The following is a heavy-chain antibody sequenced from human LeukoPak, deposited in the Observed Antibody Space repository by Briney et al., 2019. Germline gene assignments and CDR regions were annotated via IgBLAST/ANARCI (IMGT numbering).Heavy chain of an antibody. CDR3: ARGLRGYSYGYVPWELSYYMDV. CDR2: MHSSGRT. D-gene: IGHD5-18*01. Sequence: SETLSLTCTVSGYSISSGYFWGWIRQPAGEGLEWIGRMHSSGRTSYSPSLKSRVTISVDTSKNQFSLKLSSVTAADTAVYYCARGLRGYSYGYVPWELSYYMDVWGKGTTVTISS. CDR1: GYSISSGYF. V-gene: IGHV4-38-2*02. J-gene: IGHJ6*03.